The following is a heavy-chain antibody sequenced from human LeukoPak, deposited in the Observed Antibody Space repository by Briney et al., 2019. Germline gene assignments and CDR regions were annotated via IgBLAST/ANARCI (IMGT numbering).Heavy chain of an antibody. J-gene: IGHJ5*02. V-gene: IGHV1-69*13. CDR1: GGTFSSYA. CDR3: ARQSGIAAAGTEWFDP. D-gene: IGHD6-13*01. CDR2: IIPIFGTA. Sequence: ASVKVSCKASGGTFSSYAISWVRQAPGQGLEWMGGIIPIFGTANYAQKFQGRVTITADESTSTAYMELSSLRSEDTAVYYCARQSGIAAAGTEWFDPWGQGTLVTVSS.